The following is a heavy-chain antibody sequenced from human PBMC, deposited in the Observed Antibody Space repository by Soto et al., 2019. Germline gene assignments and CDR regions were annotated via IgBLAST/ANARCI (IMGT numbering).Heavy chain of an antibody. V-gene: IGHV3-9*01. CDR2: ISWNSGRT. CDR1: GFTFDDYA. Sequence: GGSLRLSCAASGFTFDDYAMHWVRQAPGRGLEWVSGISWNSGRTIYADSVKGRITISRDNAKNSLYLQMNSLRVEDTALYYCAKDISLGYCSSTSCYTAFDDWGQGTLVTVSS. J-gene: IGHJ4*02. CDR3: AKDISLGYCSSTSCYTAFDD. D-gene: IGHD2-2*02.